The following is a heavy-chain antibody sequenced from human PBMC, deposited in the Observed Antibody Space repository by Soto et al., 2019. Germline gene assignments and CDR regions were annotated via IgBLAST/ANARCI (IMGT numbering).Heavy chain of an antibody. V-gene: IGHV4-34*01. CDR3: ARGERFNYYYGSGKVHFDY. CDR2: INHSGST. J-gene: IGHJ4*02. CDR1: GGSFSGYY. Sequence: SETLSLTCAVYGGSFSGYYWSWIRQPPGKGLEWIGEINHSGSTNYNPSLKSRVTISVDTSKNQFSLKLSSVTAADTAVYYCARGERFNYYYGSGKVHFDYWGQGTLVTVSS. D-gene: IGHD3-10*01.